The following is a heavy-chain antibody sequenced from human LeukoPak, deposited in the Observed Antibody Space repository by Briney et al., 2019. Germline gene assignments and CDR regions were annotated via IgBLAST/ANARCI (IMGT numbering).Heavy chain of an antibody. D-gene: IGHD1-26*01. CDR3: AKEYTGTFSPFPSYFDN. V-gene: IGHV3-23*01. CDR1: GFTFSSYG. CDR2: ISGSGGST. Sequence: GGSLRLSCAASGFTFSSYGMSWVRQAPGKGLEWVSAISGSGGSTYYADSVKGRFTISRDNSKNTLYLQMNSLRAEDTAIYYCAKEYTGTFSPFPSYFDNWGQGTLVTVSS. J-gene: IGHJ4*02.